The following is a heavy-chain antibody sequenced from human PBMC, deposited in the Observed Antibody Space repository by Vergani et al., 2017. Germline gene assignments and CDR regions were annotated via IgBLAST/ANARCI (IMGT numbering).Heavy chain of an antibody. J-gene: IGHJ6*02. CDR3: ARVSPMVVTAIHGYYYYGMDV. CDR2: INHSGST. Sequence: QVQLQQWGAGLLKPSETLSLTCAVYGGSFSGYYWRWIRQPPGKGLEWIGEINHSGSTNYNPSLKSRVTISVDTSKNQFSLKLSSVTAADTAVYYCARVSPMVVTAIHGYYYYGMDVWGQGTTVTVSS. CDR1: GGSFSGYY. V-gene: IGHV4-34*01. D-gene: IGHD2-21*02.